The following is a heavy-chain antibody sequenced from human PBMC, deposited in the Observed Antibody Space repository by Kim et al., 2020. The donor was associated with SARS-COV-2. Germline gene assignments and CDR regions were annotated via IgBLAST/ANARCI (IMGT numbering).Heavy chain of an antibody. J-gene: IGHJ4*02. V-gene: IGHV4-34*01. CDR2: INHSGST. D-gene: IGHD3-3*01. CDR3: ARVFWSGYYTGVRDTTTVDY. Sequence: SETLSLTCAVYGGSFSGYYWSWIRQPPGKGLEWIGEINHSGSTNYNPSLKSRVTISVDTSKNQFSLKLSSVTAADTAVYYCARVFWSGYYTGVRDTTTVDYWGQGTLVTVSS. CDR1: GGSFSGYY.